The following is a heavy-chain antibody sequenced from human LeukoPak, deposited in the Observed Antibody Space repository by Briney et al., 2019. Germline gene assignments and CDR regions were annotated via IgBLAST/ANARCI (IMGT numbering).Heavy chain of an antibody. CDR3: ARDQSIAVAGPGAFDI. Sequence: PGGSLRLSCAASGFTFSSYGMHWVRQAPGKGLEWVAVIWYDGSNKYYADSVKGRFTISRDNSKNTLYLQMNSLRAEDTAVYYCARDQSIAVAGPGAFDIWGQGTMVTVSS. CDR2: IWYDGSNK. CDR1: GFTFSSYG. V-gene: IGHV3-33*01. D-gene: IGHD6-19*01. J-gene: IGHJ3*02.